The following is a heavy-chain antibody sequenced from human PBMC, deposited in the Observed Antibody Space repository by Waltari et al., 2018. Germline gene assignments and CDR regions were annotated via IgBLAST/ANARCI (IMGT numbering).Heavy chain of an antibody. V-gene: IGHV3-53*02. J-gene: IGHJ4*02. D-gene: IGHD1-26*01. CDR3: ARGIVGLDY. CDR2: IYSGGST. Sequence: EVQLVATGGGLIQPGVSLRLSCAASGFTARRHSRSWVRQAPGKGVEWVAGIYSGGSTYYADSVKGRFTISRDNSKNTLYLQMNSLRAEDTAVYYCARGIVGLDYWGQGTLVTVSS. CDR1: GFTARRHS.